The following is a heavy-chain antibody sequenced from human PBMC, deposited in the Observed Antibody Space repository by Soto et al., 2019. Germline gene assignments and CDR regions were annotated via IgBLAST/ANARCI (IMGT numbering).Heavy chain of an antibody. Sequence: ASVKVSCKVSGYTLTELSMHWVRQAPGKGLEWMGGFDPEDGETIYAQKFQGRVTMTEDTSTDTAYMELSSLRSEDTAVYYCAKDTSVDPDVYGWFDPWGQGTLVTVSS. D-gene: IGHD2-8*01. J-gene: IGHJ5*02. CDR2: FDPEDGET. CDR1: GYTLTELS. V-gene: IGHV1-24*01. CDR3: AKDTSVDPDVYGWFDP.